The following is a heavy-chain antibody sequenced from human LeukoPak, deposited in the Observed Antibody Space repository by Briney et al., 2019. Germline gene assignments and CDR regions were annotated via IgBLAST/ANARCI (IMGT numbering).Heavy chain of an antibody. V-gene: IGHV3-30*02. J-gene: IGHJ4*02. CDR1: GFTFSSYG. D-gene: IGHD4-23*01. CDR2: IRYDGSNK. Sequence: GGSLRLSCAASGFTFSSYGMHWVRQAPGKGLEWVAFIRYDGSNKYYADSVKGRFTISRDKSKNTLYLQMNSLRAEDTAVYYCARRAGGYSHPYDYWGQGTLVTVSS. CDR3: ARRAGGYSHPYDY.